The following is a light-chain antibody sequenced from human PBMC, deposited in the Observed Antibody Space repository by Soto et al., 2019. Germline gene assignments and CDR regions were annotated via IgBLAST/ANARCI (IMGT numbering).Light chain of an antibody. CDR1: KDINDY. Sequence: EIQMTQSPSSLSASLGDRVTITAQASKDINDYSNWYQQKPGKAPRLLIYGASFLEVGVPSRFSGSGSGTHFTLTISSLQPEDVATYYCQQYDSLPYTFGQGTRLEIK. CDR3: QQYDSLPYT. J-gene: IGKJ2*01. V-gene: IGKV1-33*01. CDR2: GAS.